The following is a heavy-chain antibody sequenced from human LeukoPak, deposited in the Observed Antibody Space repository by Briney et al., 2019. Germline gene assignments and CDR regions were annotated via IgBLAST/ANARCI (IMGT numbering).Heavy chain of an antibody. V-gene: IGHV3-23*01. J-gene: IGHJ4*02. CDR1: GFDFNSCS. Sequence: GDSLRLSCAASGFDFNSCSITLVRQTPGTGLAWVCSISGRDGPTYFGDSVKGRFTISRDSSKRSVTLQMNGLTADDTAVYFCARGRTGAAADTWFDFWGQGTLVTVSS. D-gene: IGHD6-13*01. CDR3: ARGRTGAAADTWFDF. CDR2: ISGRDGPT.